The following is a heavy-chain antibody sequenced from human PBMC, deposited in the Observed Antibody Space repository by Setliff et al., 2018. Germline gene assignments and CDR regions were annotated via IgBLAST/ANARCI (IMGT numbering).Heavy chain of an antibody. V-gene: IGHV3-33*03. J-gene: IGHJ4*02. CDR2: IWGDGGTK. CDR3: IRPQTPDDDHSSGYYGF. D-gene: IGHD3-22*01. Sequence: PGGSLRLSCAASGFTFSTYRMHWVRQAPGKGLEWVAVIWGDGGTKYHADSVKGRFTISRDNSKNTLYLQMNSLETEDTALYYCIRPQTPDDDHSSGYYGFWGQGTPVTVSS. CDR1: GFTFSTYR.